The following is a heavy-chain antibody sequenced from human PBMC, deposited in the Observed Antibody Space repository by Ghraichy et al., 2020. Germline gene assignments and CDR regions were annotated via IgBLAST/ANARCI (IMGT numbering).Heavy chain of an antibody. Sequence: GGSLRLSCAASGFTLSQFWIHWVRQSPGKGPVWVSRISPDGRTTTYADSVEGRFVTSRDNTENTVYLQLNSLTVDDTAFYYCTRGGIGLDYWGQGTLVTVSA. V-gene: IGHV3-74*03. J-gene: IGHJ4*02. D-gene: IGHD3-3*02. CDR3: TRGGIGLDY. CDR2: ISPDGRTT. CDR1: GFTLSQFW.